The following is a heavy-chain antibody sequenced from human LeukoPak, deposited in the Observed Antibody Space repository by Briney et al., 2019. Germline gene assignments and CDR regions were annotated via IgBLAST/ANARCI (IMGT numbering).Heavy chain of an antibody. Sequence: ASVKVSCKASGYTFTSYDINWVRQATGQGLEWMGWMNPNSGNTDYAQKFQDRVTITRNTFISTAYMELSSLRSEDTAVYYCARNRVDYYDSSGYYGGFDYWGQGTLVTVSS. J-gene: IGHJ4*02. D-gene: IGHD3-22*01. CDR3: ARNRVDYYDSSGYYGGFDY. CDR1: GYTFTSYD. CDR2: MNPNSGNT. V-gene: IGHV1-8*03.